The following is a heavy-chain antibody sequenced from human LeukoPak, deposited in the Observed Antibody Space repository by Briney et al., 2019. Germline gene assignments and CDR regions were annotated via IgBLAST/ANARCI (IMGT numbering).Heavy chain of an antibody. J-gene: IGHJ4*02. Sequence: PGGSLRLSCAASGFPFSSYEMNWVRQAPGKGLEWVSYISSSGSTIYYADSVKGRFTISRDNAKNSLYLQMNSLRAEDTAVYYCAPLYDHADYWGQGTLVTVSS. CDR3: APLYDHADY. V-gene: IGHV3-48*03. CDR1: GFPFSSYE. CDR2: ISSSGSTI. D-gene: IGHD5/OR15-5a*01.